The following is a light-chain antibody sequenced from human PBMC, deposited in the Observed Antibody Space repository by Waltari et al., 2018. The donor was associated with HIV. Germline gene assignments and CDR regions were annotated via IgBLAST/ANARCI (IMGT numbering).Light chain of an antibody. CDR2: EAS. Sequence: EIVLTQSPGTLSLSPGERATLSCRASQSLSSNYLAWYQQKPGQPPQLLIYEASNRFPGVPDRFSGSGSGTDFTLKITRVEAEDVGVYYCMQSLQLRTFGGGTKVEIK. J-gene: IGKJ4*01. CDR1: QSLSSNY. V-gene: IGKV3-20*01. CDR3: MQSLQLRT.